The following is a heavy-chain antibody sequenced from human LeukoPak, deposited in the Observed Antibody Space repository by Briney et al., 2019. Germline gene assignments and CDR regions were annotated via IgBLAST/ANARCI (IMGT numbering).Heavy chain of an antibody. J-gene: IGHJ4*02. Sequence: SETLSLTCTVSGGSISSSSYYWGWIRQPPVKGLEWIGSIYYSGRTYYNPSLKSRVTISVDTSKNQFSLKLSSVTAADTAVYYCARLGSWFGDLNLDYWGQGTLVTVSS. CDR1: GGSISSSSYY. CDR2: IYYSGRT. CDR3: ARLGSWFGDLNLDY. V-gene: IGHV4-39*01. D-gene: IGHD3-10*01.